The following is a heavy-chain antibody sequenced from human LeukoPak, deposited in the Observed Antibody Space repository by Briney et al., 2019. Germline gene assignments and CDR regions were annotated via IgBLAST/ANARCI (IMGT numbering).Heavy chain of an antibody. Sequence: GGSLRLSCAPSGFTFSDYWMTWVRQVPGKGLEWVANINRGGNEVHYVDSVKGRFTISRDNAKNSLYLQLDSLRVEDTAVYYCARVGTWELQRVFDYWGQGTLVTVSS. J-gene: IGHJ4*02. CDR3: ARVGTWELQRVFDY. CDR1: GFTFSDYW. D-gene: IGHD1-26*01. V-gene: IGHV3-7*01. CDR2: INRGGNEV.